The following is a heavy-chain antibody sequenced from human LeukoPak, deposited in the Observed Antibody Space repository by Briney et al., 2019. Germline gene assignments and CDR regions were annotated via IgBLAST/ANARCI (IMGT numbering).Heavy chain of an antibody. J-gene: IGHJ4*02. Sequence: SSETLSLTCTVSGGSISSSNYYWSWIRQPAGKGLEWIGRIYTSGTTHYNPSLKSRVTMSVDTSKNQFSLNLSSVTAADTAVYYCARFSSIAAAFDYWGLGTLVTVSS. V-gene: IGHV4-61*02. CDR2: IYTSGTT. D-gene: IGHD6-13*01. CDR1: GGSISSSNYY. CDR3: ARFSSIAAAFDY.